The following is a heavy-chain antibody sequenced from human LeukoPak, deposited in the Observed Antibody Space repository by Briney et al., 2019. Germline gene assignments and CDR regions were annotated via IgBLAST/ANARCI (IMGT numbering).Heavy chain of an antibody. CDR2: ISYDGSNK. V-gene: IGHV3-30*03. CDR1: GFTFSSYG. J-gene: IGHJ6*02. CDR3: AREVYYYGSGSGMDV. D-gene: IGHD3-10*01. Sequence: PGGSVTLSCAASGFTFSSYGMHGVREAPGKGLEWVAVISYDGSNKYYADSVKGRFTISRDNSKNTLYLQMNSLRAEDTAVYYCAREVYYYGSGSGMDVWGQGTTVTVSS.